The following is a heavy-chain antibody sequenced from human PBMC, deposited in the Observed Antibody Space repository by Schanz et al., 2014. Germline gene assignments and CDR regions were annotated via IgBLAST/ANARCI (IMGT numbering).Heavy chain of an antibody. V-gene: IGHV3-15*01. CDR1: GFTFSNAW. CDR2: IKTKDEGEVP. D-gene: IGHD2-15*01. J-gene: IGHJ4*02. CDR3: ARDPGGTKTHGL. Sequence: EVQLVESGGGLVEPGGSLGLSCAASGFTFSNAWMSWVRQAPGKGLEYIGRIKTKDEGEVPEYSAPAKGRFTISRDNSKNTVYLQMNSLRAEDTAVYYCARDPGGTKTHGLWGQGTLVTVSS.